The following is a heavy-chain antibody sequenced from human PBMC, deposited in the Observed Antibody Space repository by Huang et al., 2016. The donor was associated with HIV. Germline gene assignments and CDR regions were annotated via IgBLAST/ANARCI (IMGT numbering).Heavy chain of an antibody. Sequence: EVQLLESGGGLVQPGGSLRLSCAASGFTFSSHTMSWVRQAPGKGLKWVSGISGNGNSKYYADSVKGRFTISRDNSKNTLFLQMNGLRAEDTAVYYCAKAPLAAYYYYYMDVWGKGTTVTVSS. CDR3: AKAPLAAYYYYYMDV. V-gene: IGHV3-23*01. CDR1: GFTFSSHT. J-gene: IGHJ6*03. CDR2: ISGNGNSK.